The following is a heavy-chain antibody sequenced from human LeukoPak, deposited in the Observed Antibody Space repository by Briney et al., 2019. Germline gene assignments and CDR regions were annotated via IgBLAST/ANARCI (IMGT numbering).Heavy chain of an antibody. CDR2: INSDGSST. D-gene: IGHD6-19*01. CDR3: ARGGRKGSGWYGDPMGAFDI. Sequence: GGSLRLSCAASGFTFSNYWMHWVRQAPGKGLVWVSRINSDGSSTSYVDSVKGRFTISRDNAKNTLYLQMNSLRAEDTAVYYCARGGRKGSGWYGDPMGAFDIWGQGTMVTVSS. V-gene: IGHV3-74*01. CDR1: GFTFSNYW. J-gene: IGHJ3*02.